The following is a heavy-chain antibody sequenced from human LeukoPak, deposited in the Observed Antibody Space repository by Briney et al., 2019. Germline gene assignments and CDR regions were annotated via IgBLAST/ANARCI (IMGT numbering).Heavy chain of an antibody. CDR1: GFTFSSYG. D-gene: IGHD4-17*01. CDR2: ISYDGSNK. Sequence: EPGGSLRLSCAASGFTFSSYGMHWVRQAPGKGLEWVAVISYDGSNKYYVDSVKGRFTISRDNSKNTLYLQMNSLRAEDTAVYYCAKGPRHLPSNYGDYAWGQGTLVTVSS. V-gene: IGHV3-30*18. CDR3: AKGPRHLPSNYGDYA. J-gene: IGHJ5*02.